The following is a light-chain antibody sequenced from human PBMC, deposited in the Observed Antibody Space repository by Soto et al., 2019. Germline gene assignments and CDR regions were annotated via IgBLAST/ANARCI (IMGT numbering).Light chain of an antibody. Sequence: QSALTQPASVSGSPGQSITISCTGTSSDVGAYDFVSWYQQHPDKAPKLMIYEVSNRPSGVSNRFSGSKSVNTATLTISGLQAEDEADYYCSSDTSSSTRVFGTGTRSPS. V-gene: IGLV2-14*03. CDR2: EVS. CDR3: SSDTSSSTRV. J-gene: IGLJ1*01. CDR1: SSDVGAYDF.